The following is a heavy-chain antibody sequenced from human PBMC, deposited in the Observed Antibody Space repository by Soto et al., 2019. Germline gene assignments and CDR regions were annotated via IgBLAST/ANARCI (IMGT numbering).Heavy chain of an antibody. Sequence: EVQLVESGGGLVKPGGSLRLSCVASGFTFSSYSMLWVRQAPGEGLEWVSSLSSSSNYIHYADSVKGRFTVSRDNAKNSLYLQMSSLIAEDTAVYYLARGTQTTLLQRPGVGYWGQGTLVIVSS. CDR1: GFTFSSYS. CDR3: ARGTQTTLLQRPGVGY. J-gene: IGHJ4*02. D-gene: IGHD1-1*01. V-gene: IGHV3-21*01. CDR2: LSSSSNYI.